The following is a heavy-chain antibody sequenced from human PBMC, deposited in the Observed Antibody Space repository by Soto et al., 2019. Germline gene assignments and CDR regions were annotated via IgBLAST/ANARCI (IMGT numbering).Heavy chain of an antibody. Sequence: QVQLVESGGGVVQPGRSLRLSCAASGFTFNNYGMHWVRQAPGKGLEWVAMISYNGFNINYADSVKGRFTISRDNSKNTLYLKMNSLRAEDTAMYYCAKRKTIFGVTDRASIDYWGQGTLVTVSS. CDR2: ISYNGFNI. J-gene: IGHJ4*02. CDR1: GFTFNNYG. V-gene: IGHV3-30*18. CDR3: AKRKTIFGVTDRASIDY. D-gene: IGHD3-3*01.